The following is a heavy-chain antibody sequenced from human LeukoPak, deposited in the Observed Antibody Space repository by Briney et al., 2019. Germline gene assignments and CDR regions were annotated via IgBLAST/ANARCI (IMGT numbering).Heavy chain of an antibody. CDR3: AGRDAFDI. D-gene: IGHD1-26*01. J-gene: IGHJ3*02. V-gene: IGHV3-30-3*01. CDR1: GFTFSSYA. CDR2: ISYDGSNK. Sequence: GRSLRLSCAASGFTFSSYAMHWVRQAPGKGLEWVAVISYDGSNKYYADSVKGRFTISRDNSKNTLYLQMNSLGAEDTAVYYCAGRDAFDIWGQGTMVTVSS.